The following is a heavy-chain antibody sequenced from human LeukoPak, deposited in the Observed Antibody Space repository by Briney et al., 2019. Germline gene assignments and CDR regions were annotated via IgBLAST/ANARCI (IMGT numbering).Heavy chain of an antibody. CDR2: IRPDANDG. J-gene: IGHJ4*02. D-gene: IGHD7-27*01. CDR3: ARADWGSIDY. Sequence: GGSLRLSCAASGFTFSHYWMAWVRQAPGKGLEWVAIIRPDANDGSYVDSVEGRFTISRDNAKNSLYLQLNSLRAEDTAVYFCARADWGSIDYWGQGALVTVSS. V-gene: IGHV3-7*01. CDR1: GFTFSHYW.